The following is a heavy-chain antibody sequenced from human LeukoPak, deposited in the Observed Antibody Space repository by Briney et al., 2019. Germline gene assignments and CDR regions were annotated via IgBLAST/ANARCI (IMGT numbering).Heavy chain of an antibody. CDR2: SDPEDGER. V-gene: IGHV1-24*01. D-gene: IGHD5-18*01. CDR1: GTTLSDLS. CDR3: VTGFTTMAVDYFDY. Sequence: ASVNVSCKVSGTTLSDLSIHWLRQPPGKGLEWLGGSDPEDGERIYAQMFQGRVTMTEDTSIDTAYMELSSLRSEDTAVYYCVTGFTTMAVDYFDYWGQGTLVTVSP. J-gene: IGHJ4*02.